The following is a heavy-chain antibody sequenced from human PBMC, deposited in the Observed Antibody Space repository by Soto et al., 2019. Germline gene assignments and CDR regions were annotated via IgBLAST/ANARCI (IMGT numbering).Heavy chain of an antibody. V-gene: IGHV3-20*03. D-gene: IGHD6-13*01. CDR1: GFTFHDYG. CDR3: AREGIAAAGYYFDY. CDR2: INWNGGST. J-gene: IGHJ4*02. Sequence: GASLRLSFPTSGFTFHDYGISWVRQAPGKGLEWVSGINWNGGSTGYADSVKGRFTISRDNAKNSLYLQMNSLRAEDTALYYCAREGIAAAGYYFDYWGQGT.